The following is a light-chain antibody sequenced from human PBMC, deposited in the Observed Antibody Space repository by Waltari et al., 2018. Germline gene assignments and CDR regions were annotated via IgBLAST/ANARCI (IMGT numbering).Light chain of an antibody. V-gene: IGLV3-21*02. CDR1: NIGTKS. CDR2: GNS. J-gene: IGLJ1*01. Sequence: SYVLTQPPSVSVAPGQTARLTCGGNNIGTKSVHWYQQKPGQAPLVVVYGNSSQPSGLPERFSGSNSGNTATLTISRVEAGDEADFYCQVWDSTSDHQVFGTGTKVTVL. CDR3: QVWDSTSDHQV.